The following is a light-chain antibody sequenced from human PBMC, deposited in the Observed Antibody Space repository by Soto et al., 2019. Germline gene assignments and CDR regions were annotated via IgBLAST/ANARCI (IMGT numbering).Light chain of an antibody. CDR1: QSVSAG. Sequence: IVLTQSPGTLSLSPGERATLSCRASQSVSAGLAWYQQKPGQAPRLLIYGGSSRATGVPARFSGSGSGPDFTLTISSLQPEDFATYYCQQSYSSPPTFGQGTKVDIK. V-gene: IGKV3-11*01. J-gene: IGKJ1*01. CDR2: GGS. CDR3: QQSYSSPPT.